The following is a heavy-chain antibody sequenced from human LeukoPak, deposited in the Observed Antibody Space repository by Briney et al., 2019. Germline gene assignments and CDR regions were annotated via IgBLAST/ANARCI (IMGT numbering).Heavy chain of an antibody. CDR3: ARRIETGTYYYYYYMDV. CDR2: IYYSGST. Sequence: SETLSLTCTVSGGSISSYYWSWIRQPPGKGLEWIGYIYYSGSTNYNPSLKSRVTISVDTSKNQFSLKLSSVTAADTAVYYCARRIETGTYYYYYYMDVWGKGTTVTISS. CDR1: GGSISSYY. V-gene: IGHV4-59*01. D-gene: IGHD7-27*01. J-gene: IGHJ6*03.